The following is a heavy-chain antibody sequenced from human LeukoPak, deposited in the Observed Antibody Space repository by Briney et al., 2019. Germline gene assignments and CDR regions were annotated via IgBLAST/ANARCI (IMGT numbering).Heavy chain of an antibody. Sequence: PGGSLRLSCAASGFTFSSYETNWVRQAPGKGLEWVSYISSSGSTIYYADSVKGRFTISRDNAKNSLYLQMNSLRAEDTAVYYCARDPPYDILTGLMWDYWGQGTLVTVSS. CDR2: ISSSGSTI. D-gene: IGHD3-9*01. CDR1: GFTFSSYE. J-gene: IGHJ4*02. CDR3: ARDPPYDILTGLMWDY. V-gene: IGHV3-48*03.